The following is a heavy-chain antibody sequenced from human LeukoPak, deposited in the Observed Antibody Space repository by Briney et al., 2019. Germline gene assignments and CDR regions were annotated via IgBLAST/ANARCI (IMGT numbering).Heavy chain of an antibody. J-gene: IGHJ5*02. D-gene: IGHD6-19*01. CDR3: ARDRYSSGWYLWFDP. V-gene: IGHV1-2*02. Sequence: ASVKVSCKXSGYTFTGYYMHWVRQAPGQGLEGMGWINPNSGGTNYAQKFQGRVTMTRDTSISTAYMELSRLRSDDTAVYYCARDRYSSGWYLWFDPWGQGTLVTVSS. CDR2: INPNSGGT. CDR1: GYTFTGYY.